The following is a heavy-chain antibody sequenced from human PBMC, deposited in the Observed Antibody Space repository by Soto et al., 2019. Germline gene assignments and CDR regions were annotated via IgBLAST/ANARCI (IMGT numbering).Heavy chain of an antibody. Sequence: SETLSLTCAVYGGFLSESYWTWIRQPPGKGLEWIGEINHVGGTNYDPSLKSRVTMSVDTSQNQFSLRLISVTAADTAMYFCVRIRYQLPSSVLWLDPWGQGTPVTVSS. V-gene: IGHV4-34*01. CDR3: VRIRYQLPSSVLWLDP. CDR2: INHVGGT. J-gene: IGHJ5*02. CDR1: GGFLSESY. D-gene: IGHD3-16*01.